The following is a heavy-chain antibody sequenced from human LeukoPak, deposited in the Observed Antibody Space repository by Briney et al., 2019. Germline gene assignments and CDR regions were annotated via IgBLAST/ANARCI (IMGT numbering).Heavy chain of an antibody. J-gene: IGHJ6*02. V-gene: IGHV1-2*02. CDR1: GYTFTGYY. CDR2: INPNSGGT. CDR3: ARDHYGSGSYYYYGMDV. Sequence: GASVKVSCKASGYTFTGYYMHWVRQAPGQGLEWMGWINPNSGGTNYAQKSQGRVTMTRDTSISTAYMELSRLRSDDTAVYYCARDHYGSGSYYYYGMDVWGQGTTVTVSS. D-gene: IGHD3-10*01.